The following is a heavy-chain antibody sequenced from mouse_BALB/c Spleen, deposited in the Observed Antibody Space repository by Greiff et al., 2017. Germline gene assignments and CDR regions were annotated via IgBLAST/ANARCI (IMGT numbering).Heavy chain of an antibody. Sequence: VHVKQSGPELVKPGASVKISCKASGYTFTDYNMHWVKQSHGKSLEWIGYIYPYNGGTGYNQKFKSKATLTVDNSSSTAYMELRSLTSEDSAVYYCAREEYGNYGYYAMDYWGQGTSVTVSS. D-gene: IGHD2-10*02. V-gene: IGHV1S29*02. CDR3: AREEYGNYGYYAMDY. CDR2: IYPYNGGT. J-gene: IGHJ4*01. CDR1: GYTFTDYN.